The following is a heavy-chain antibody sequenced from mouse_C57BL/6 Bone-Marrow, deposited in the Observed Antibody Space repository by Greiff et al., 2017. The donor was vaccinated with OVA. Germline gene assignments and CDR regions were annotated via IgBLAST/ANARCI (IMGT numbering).Heavy chain of an antibody. CDR3: ARGDITTVLYWYFDV. CDR2: ISDGGSYT. D-gene: IGHD1-1*01. V-gene: IGHV5-4*01. J-gene: IGHJ1*03. Sequence: DVQLVESGGGLVKPGGSLKLSCAASGFTFSSYAMSWVRQTPEKRLEWVATISDGGSYTYYPDNVKGRFTISRDNAKNNLYLQMSHLKSEDTAMYYCARGDITTVLYWYFDVWGTGTTVPVSS. CDR1: GFTFSSYA.